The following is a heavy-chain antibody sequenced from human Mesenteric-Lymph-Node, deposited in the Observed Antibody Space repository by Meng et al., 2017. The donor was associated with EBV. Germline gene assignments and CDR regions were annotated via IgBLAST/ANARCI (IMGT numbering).Heavy chain of an antibody. CDR1: PQSGPNSNGG. CDR3: AGVGSTISTDWFDI. J-gene: IGHJ5*02. CDR2: NYYRSMWDI. D-gene: IGHD3-9*01. V-gene: IGHV6-1*01. Sequence: VQLPQLWPRPVMPSQARTLARTTSPQSGPNSNGGWNFTRQSHSRGLGWLARNYYRSMWDIDYAVSVKGRITIKPDTTKTQVSLQLKYVPPEDTAVSYCAGVGSTISTDWFDIWGQGTLVTVSS.